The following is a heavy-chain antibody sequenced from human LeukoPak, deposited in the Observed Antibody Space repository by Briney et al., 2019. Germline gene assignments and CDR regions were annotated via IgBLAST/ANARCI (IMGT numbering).Heavy chain of an antibody. V-gene: IGHV4-30-2*01. CDR1: GVSISSGGYS. D-gene: IGHD3-22*01. CDR2: VYHSGST. J-gene: IGHJ3*02. Sequence: PSETLSLTCAVSGVSISSGGYSWSWIRQPPGKGLEWIGYVYHSGSTYYNPSLKSRVTISVDRSKNQFSLKLSSVTAADTAVYYCARGSYYDSSGTFTDAFDIWGQGTMVTVSS. CDR3: ARGSYYDSSGTFTDAFDI.